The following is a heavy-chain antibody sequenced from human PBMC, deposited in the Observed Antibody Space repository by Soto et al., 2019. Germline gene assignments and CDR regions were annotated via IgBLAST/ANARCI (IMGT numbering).Heavy chain of an antibody. V-gene: IGHV4-30-2*01. D-gene: IGHD4-17*01. CDR2: IYHSGST. J-gene: IGHJ4*02. CDR1: GGSISSGGYS. Sequence: SETLSLTCAVSGGSISSGGYSWSWIRQPPGKGLEWIGYIYHSGSTYYNPSLKSRVTISVDRSKNQFPLKLSSVTAADTAVYYCARDGTSYGNEPFFDYWGQGTLVTVSS. CDR3: ARDGTSYGNEPFFDY.